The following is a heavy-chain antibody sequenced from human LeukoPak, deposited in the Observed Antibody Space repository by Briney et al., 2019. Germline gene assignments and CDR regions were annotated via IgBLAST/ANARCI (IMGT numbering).Heavy chain of an antibody. CDR2: IYYSGST. J-gene: IGHJ5*02. CDR1: GGSISSGGYY. D-gene: IGHD3-9*01. Sequence: PSETLSLTCTVSGGSISSGGYYWSWIRQHPGKGLEWIGYIYYSGSTYYNPSLKSRVTISVDTSKNQFSLKLSSVTAADTAVYYCARMPDILTGLDPWGQGTLVTVSS. CDR3: ARMPDILTGLDP. V-gene: IGHV4-31*03.